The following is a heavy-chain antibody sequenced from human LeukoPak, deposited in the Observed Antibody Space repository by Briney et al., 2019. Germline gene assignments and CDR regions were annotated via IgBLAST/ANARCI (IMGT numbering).Heavy chain of an antibody. V-gene: IGHV3-53*01. D-gene: IGHD6-6*01. CDR2: IYSGGST. CDR1: GFTVSSNY. Sequence: GGSLRLSCAASGFTVSSNYMSWVRQAPGKGLEWVSVIYSGGSTYYADSVKGRFTISRDNSKNTLYLQMNSLRAEDTAVYYCAGAIAALAFDIWGQGTMVTVSS. CDR3: AGAIAALAFDI. J-gene: IGHJ3*02.